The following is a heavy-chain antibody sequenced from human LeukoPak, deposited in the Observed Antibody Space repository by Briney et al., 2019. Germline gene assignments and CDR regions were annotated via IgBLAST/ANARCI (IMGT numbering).Heavy chain of an antibody. J-gene: IGHJ4*02. CDR2: INPSGGST. Sequence: ASVKVSCKASGYTFTSYYMHWVRQAPGQGLEWMGIINPSGGSTSYAQKFQGRVTMTRDMSTSTDYMELSSLRSEDTAVYYCARELPYYDFWSGRIDYWGQGTLVTVSS. D-gene: IGHD3-3*01. V-gene: IGHV1-46*01. CDR1: GYTFTSYY. CDR3: ARELPYYDFWSGRIDY.